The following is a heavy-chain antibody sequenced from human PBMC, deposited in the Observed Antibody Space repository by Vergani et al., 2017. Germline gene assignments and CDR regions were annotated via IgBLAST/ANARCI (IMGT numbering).Heavy chain of an antibody. Sequence: QVQLVQSGAEVKKPGSSVKVSCKASGGTFSSYAISWVRQAPGQGLEWMGIINPSGGSTSYAQKFQGRVTMTRDTSTSTVYMELSSLRSEDTAVYYCARDYKGGYSYGSFDYWGQGTLVTVSS. D-gene: IGHD5-18*01. J-gene: IGHJ4*02. CDR1: GGTFSSYA. CDR2: INPSGGST. V-gene: IGHV1-46*01. CDR3: ARDYKGGYSYGSFDY.